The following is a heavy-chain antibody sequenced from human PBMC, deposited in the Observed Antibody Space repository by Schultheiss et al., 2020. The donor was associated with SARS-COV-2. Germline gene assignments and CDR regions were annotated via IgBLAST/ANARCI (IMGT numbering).Heavy chain of an antibody. CDR2: ISGSGGST. V-gene: IGHV3-23*01. CDR1: GFTFSWDW. D-gene: IGHD5-12*01. CDR3: AKDVLVVAHPAGYFQH. J-gene: IGHJ1*01. Sequence: GGSLRLSCAASGFTFSWDWMHWVRQGPGKGLVWVSAISGSGGSTYYADSVKGRFTISRDNSKNTLYLQMNSLRAEDTAVYYCAKDVLVVAHPAGYFQHWGQGTLVTVSS.